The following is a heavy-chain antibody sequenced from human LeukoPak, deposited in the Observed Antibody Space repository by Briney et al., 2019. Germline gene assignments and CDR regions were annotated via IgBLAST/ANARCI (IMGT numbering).Heavy chain of an antibody. J-gene: IGHJ5*02. Sequence: SVKVSCKASGFTLTTSAMQWVRQARGQRLEWIGWIVVGSGNTNYAQKSQERVTITRDMSTSTAYMELSSLRSVDTAVYYCAADRYCSSTNCGNWFDPWGQGTLVAVSS. CDR2: IVVGSGNT. V-gene: IGHV1-58*02. CDR1: GFTLTTSA. CDR3: AADRYCSSTNCGNWFDP. D-gene: IGHD2-2*01.